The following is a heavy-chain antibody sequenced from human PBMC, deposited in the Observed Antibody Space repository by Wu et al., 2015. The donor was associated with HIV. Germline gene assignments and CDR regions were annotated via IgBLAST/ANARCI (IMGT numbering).Heavy chain of an antibody. CDR2: ISTYNGRT. CDR3: ARNQKYSHPSYYYYYYMDV. Sequence: QVQLVQSGAELRKPGSSVRVSCKASDHSLTNYGITWVRQAPGQGLEWMGWISTYNGRTNYAEKFQDRVTMTADPSTKTAYMEVRRLRSDDTAVYYCARNQKYSHPSYYYYYYMDVWGKGTTVIVSS. V-gene: IGHV1-18*01. J-gene: IGHJ6*03. CDR1: DHSLTNYG. D-gene: IGHD5-12*01.